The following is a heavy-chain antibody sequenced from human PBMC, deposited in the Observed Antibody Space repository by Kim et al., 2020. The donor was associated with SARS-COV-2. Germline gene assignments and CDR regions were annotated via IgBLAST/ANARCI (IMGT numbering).Heavy chain of an antibody. CDR1: GFTFSSYW. CDR2: INTDGSTT. V-gene: IGHV3-74*01. D-gene: IGHD3-16*01. Sequence: GGSLRLSCAASGFTFSSYWMHWVRQAPGKGLVWVSRINTDGSTTNYADSVKGRFTISRDNAKNTLWLQMNSLRAEDTAVYYCVRTRLGPEPFDSWGQGTLVTVSS. J-gene: IGHJ4*02. CDR3: VRTRLGPEPFDS.